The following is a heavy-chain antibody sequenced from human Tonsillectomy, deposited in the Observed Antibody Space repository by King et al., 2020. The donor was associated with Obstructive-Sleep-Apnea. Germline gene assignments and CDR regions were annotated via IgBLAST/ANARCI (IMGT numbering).Heavy chain of an antibody. J-gene: IGHJ6*02. CDR3: ARLYDSTASVYYLYALDV. CDR1: DNSLSRHD. Sequence: VQLVQSGPEVKKPGASVKVSCRASDNSLSRHDIAWVRQAPGQGLEWMGWMRVHNGNANYAQKFQDRVTMTTDTSTTTAYMELRSLRPDDTAVYYCARLYDSTASVYYLYALDVWGQGTTVTVSS. D-gene: IGHD3-9*01. V-gene: IGHV1-18*01. CDR2: MRVHNGNA.